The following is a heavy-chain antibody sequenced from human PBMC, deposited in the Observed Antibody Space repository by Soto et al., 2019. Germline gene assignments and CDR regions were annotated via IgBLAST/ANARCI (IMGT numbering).Heavy chain of an antibody. CDR1: GFTFSSYG. V-gene: IGHV3-33*01. Sequence: QVQLVESGGGVVQPGRSLRLSCAASGFTFSSYGLHWVRQAPGKGLEWVAVIWFDGSNKFYADSVKRRFTISRDNSKNTVSLQMSSLRDEDSAAYYCATTGPYWGQGTLVTVSS. CDR3: ATTGPY. CDR2: IWFDGSNK. J-gene: IGHJ4*02.